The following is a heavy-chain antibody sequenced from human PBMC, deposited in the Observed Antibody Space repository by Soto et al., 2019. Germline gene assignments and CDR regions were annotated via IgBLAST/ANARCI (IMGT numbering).Heavy chain of an antibody. CDR3: AREVERKYTNSWYYFDS. J-gene: IGHJ4*02. D-gene: IGHD6-13*01. CDR1: GGSLSSHY. V-gene: IGHV4-59*11. Sequence: PSETLSLTCTVSGGSLSSHYWSWIRQPPGKGLEWIGFIYDSGSTNYNPSLKSRVTISLDTSKNHFSLKLSSVTAADTAVYYCAREVERKYTNSWYYFDSWGQGTLVTVSS. CDR2: IYDSGST.